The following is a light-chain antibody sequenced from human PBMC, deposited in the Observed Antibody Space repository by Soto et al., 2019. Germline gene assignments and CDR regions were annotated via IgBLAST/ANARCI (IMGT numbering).Light chain of an antibody. V-gene: IGKV3-11*01. CDR1: QSLSSN. J-gene: IGKJ5*01. CDR3: HQRHCWSPIT. Sequence: PSEESTLPFTPSQSLSSNFLAWYQHRPGQAPRLLIYGASTRATGIPARFSGSGSGTDFTLTISSLEPEDFAVYYCHQRHCWSPITFGQGTRLEIK. CDR2: GAS.